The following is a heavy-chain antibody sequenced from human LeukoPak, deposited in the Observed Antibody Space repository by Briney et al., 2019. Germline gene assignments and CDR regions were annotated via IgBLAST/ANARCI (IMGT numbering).Heavy chain of an antibody. CDR3: ARDVAAMVY. Sequence: SETLSLTCTVPDGSISTYYWSWIRQPPGKGLEWIGYIYYSGSTNYNPSLKSRVTISIDTSRNQFSLKLSSVTAADTAVYYCARDVAAMVYWGQGTLVTVSS. V-gene: IGHV4-59*01. J-gene: IGHJ4*02. D-gene: IGHD2-2*01. CDR2: IYYSGST. CDR1: DGSISTYY.